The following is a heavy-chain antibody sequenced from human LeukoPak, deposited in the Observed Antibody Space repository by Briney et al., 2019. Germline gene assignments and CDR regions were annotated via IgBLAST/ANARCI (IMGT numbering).Heavy chain of an antibody. CDR2: IYYSGST. D-gene: IGHD6-25*01. V-gene: IGHV4-31*03. Sequence: SSETLSLTCTVSGGPISSGGYYWSWIRQHPGKGLEWIGYIYYSGSTYYNPSLKSRATISVDTSKNHFSLKMSSVTAADTAVYYCARSSGTGTFSYWGQGTLVTVSS. CDR3: ARSSGTGTFSY. J-gene: IGHJ4*02. CDR1: GGPISSGGYY.